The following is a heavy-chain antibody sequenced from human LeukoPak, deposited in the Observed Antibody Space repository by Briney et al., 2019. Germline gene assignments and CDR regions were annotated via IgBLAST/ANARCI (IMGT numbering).Heavy chain of an antibody. J-gene: IGHJ6*02. CDR3: AAPRASTYYYGMDV. CDR2: IRSKANSYTT. D-gene: IGHD1-1*01. V-gene: IGHV3-73*01. CDR1: GFTFSGSA. Sequence: GGSLRLSCAASGFTFSGSAMHWVRQASGKGLEWVGRIRSKANSYTTAYAASVKDRFTISRDDSKNTAYLQMNSLKTEDTAVYYCAAPRASTYYYGMDVWGQGTTITVSS.